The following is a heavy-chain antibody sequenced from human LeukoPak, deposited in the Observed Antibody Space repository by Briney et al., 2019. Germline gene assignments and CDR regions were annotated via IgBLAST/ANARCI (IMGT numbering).Heavy chain of an antibody. CDR3: ARGPHCSSTSCSRVLGYYYGMDV. Sequence: SETLSLTCAVSGGSISSGGYSWSWIRQPPGKGLEWIGEINHSGSTNYNPSLKSRVTISVDTSKNQFSLKLSSVTAADTAVYYCARGPHCSSTSCSRVLGYYYGMDVWGQGTTVTVSS. CDR1: GGSISSGGYS. D-gene: IGHD2-2*01. J-gene: IGHJ6*02. V-gene: IGHV4-34*01. CDR2: INHSGST.